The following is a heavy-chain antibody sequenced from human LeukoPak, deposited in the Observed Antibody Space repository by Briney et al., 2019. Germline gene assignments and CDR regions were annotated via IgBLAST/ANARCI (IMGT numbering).Heavy chain of an antibody. D-gene: IGHD3-9*01. CDR2: IIPIFGIA. V-gene: IGHV1-69*04. CDR1: GGTFSSYA. J-gene: IGHJ4*02. CDR3: ARADSYYDILTGQFDY. Sequence: WASVKVSCKASGGTFSSYAISWVRQAPGQGLEWMGRIIPIFGIANYAQNFQGRVTITADKSTSTAYMELSSLRSEDTAVYYCARADSYYDILTGQFDYWGQGTLVTVSS.